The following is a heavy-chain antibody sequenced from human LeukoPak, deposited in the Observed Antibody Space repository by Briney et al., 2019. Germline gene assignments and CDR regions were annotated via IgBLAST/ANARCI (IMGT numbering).Heavy chain of an antibody. CDR1: GGSISSYY. Sequence: SETLSLTCTVSGGSISSYYWNWIRQPAGKGLEWIGRIYTSGSTNYNPSLKSRVTISVDKSKNQFSLKLSSVTAADTAVYFCARDRYCSSTSCYVDGGYYYYYYMDIWGKGTTVTAS. CDR2: IYTSGST. CDR3: ARDRYCSSTSCYVDGGYYYYYYMDI. J-gene: IGHJ6*03. V-gene: IGHV4-4*07. D-gene: IGHD2-2*01.